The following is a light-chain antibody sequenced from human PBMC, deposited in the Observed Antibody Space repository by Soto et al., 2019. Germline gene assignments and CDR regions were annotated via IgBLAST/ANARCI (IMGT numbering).Light chain of an antibody. Sequence: QAVVTQEPSRTWSPGGTVTLTGAPSIGAVPSGYYPNWFQQKPGQAPRALIYTTNNKHSWTPARFSGSLLGGKAALTLSGVQPEDEAEYYCLLMYGAAWVFGGGTKVTVL. V-gene: IGLV7-43*01. CDR2: TTN. CDR3: LLMYGAAWV. J-gene: IGLJ3*02. CDR1: IGAVPSGYY.